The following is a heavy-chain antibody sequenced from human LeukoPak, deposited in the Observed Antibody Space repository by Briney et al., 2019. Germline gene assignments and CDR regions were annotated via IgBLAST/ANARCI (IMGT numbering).Heavy chain of an antibody. D-gene: IGHD3-9*01. CDR3: ARGARGILTGYYSYFDY. CDR2: TSAYNGNT. CDR1: GYTFTSYG. V-gene: IGHV1-18*01. Sequence: ASVKVSCKASGYTFTSYGISWVRQAPGQGLEWMGWTSAYNGNTNYAQKLQGRVTMTTDTSTSTAYMELRSLRSDDTAVYYCARGARGILTGYYSYFDYWGQGTLVTVSS. J-gene: IGHJ4*02.